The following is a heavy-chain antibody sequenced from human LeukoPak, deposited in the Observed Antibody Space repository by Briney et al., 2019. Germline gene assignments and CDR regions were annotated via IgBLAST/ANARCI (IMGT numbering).Heavy chain of an antibody. Sequence: GGSLRLSCAASGFTVSSNYMSWVRQAPWKGLEWVSVIYSGGSTYYADSVKGRFTISRDNSKNTLYLQMNSLRAEDTAVYYCARGTMVRGVSYAFDIWGQGTMVTVSS. V-gene: IGHV3-66*01. CDR2: IYSGGST. J-gene: IGHJ3*02. CDR3: ARGTMVRGVSYAFDI. D-gene: IGHD3-10*01. CDR1: GFTVSSNY.